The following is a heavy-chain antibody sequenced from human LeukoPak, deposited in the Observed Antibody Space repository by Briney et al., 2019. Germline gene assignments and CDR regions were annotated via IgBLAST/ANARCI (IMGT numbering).Heavy chain of an antibody. J-gene: IGHJ4*02. CDR1: GGSFSGYY. D-gene: IGHD2-15*01. CDR3: ARSSCSAGSCYWY. V-gene: IGHV4-34*01. Sequence: SETLSLTCAVYGGSFSGYYWSWIRQPPGKGLEWIGEINHSGSTNYNPSLKSRVTISVDTSKNQFSLKLSSVTAADTAVYFCARSSCSAGSCYWYWGQGTLVTVSS. CDR2: INHSGST.